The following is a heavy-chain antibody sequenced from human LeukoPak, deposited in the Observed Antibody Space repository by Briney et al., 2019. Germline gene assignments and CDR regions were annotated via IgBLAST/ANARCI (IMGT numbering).Heavy chain of an antibody. J-gene: IGHJ4*02. CDR1: GGSFSGYY. CDR3: ERGREYDILTGYYNERYFDY. CDR2: INHSGSP. D-gene: IGHD3-9*01. V-gene: IGHV4-34*01. Sequence: SETLSLTCAVYGGSFSGYYWNWIRQPPGKGLEWIGEINHSGSPNYNPSLKSRVTKSVDTSKNDFSLKLSSVTAADTAVYFCERGREYDILTGYYNERYFDYWGQGTLVTVSS.